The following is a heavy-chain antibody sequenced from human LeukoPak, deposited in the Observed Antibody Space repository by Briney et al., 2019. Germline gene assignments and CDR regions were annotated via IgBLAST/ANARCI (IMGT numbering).Heavy chain of an antibody. V-gene: IGHV3-30*02. Sequence: GGSLRLSCGASGFTFSNYDMHWVRQAPGKGLEWVAFIRYDGNNKYYADSVKGRFTISRDNSKNTLYLQMSGLRAEDTAVYYCARDLRGNYDYWGQGTLVTVSP. CDR2: IRYDGNNK. J-gene: IGHJ4*02. CDR1: GFTFSNYD. D-gene: IGHD2/OR15-2a*01. CDR3: ARDLRGNYDY.